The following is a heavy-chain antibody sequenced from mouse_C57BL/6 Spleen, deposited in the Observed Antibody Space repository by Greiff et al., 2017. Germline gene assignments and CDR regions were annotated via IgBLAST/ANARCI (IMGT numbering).Heavy chain of an antibody. Sequence: VNLVESGAELARPGASVKLSCKASGYTFTGYGISWVKQRTGQGLEWIGAIYPRSGSTSYNQKFKGKATLTADKSSSTAYMELRSLTSEDAAVXFCARMGQLRLYYWGQGTTLTVSS. V-gene: IGHV1-81*01. CDR2: IYPRSGST. D-gene: IGHD3-2*02. CDR3: ARMGQLRLYY. CDR1: GYTFTGYG. J-gene: IGHJ2*01.